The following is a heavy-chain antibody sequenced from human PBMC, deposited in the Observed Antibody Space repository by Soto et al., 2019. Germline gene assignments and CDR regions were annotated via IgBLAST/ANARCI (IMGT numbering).Heavy chain of an antibody. J-gene: IGHJ5*01. Sequence: GSLRLSCAASGFTFSSYAMTWFRQAPGKGLEWVSGISGSGATTSYADSVKGRFTVSRDNSKNTLYLQMNSLRVEDTAVYYCAKLRYFDWSSYNWFEYWGQGTPV. CDR1: GFTFSSYA. CDR3: AKLRYFDWSSYNWFEY. CDR2: ISGSGATT. V-gene: IGHV3-23*01. D-gene: IGHD3-9*01.